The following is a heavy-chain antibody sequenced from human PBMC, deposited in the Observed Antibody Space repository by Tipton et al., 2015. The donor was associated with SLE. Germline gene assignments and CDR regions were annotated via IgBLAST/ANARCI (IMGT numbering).Heavy chain of an antibody. D-gene: IGHD3-16*01. J-gene: IGHJ4*02. CDR1: GYSISTGYY. Sequence: GLVKPSETLSLICDVSGYSISTGYYWGWIRQPPGKGLEWIGSIYHTGRTQYNPSLESRFTILVDASKNQIFLKVTSVTAADTATYYCARWGDYGDFWGQGTLVTVSS. CDR2: IYHTGRT. V-gene: IGHV4-38-2*01. CDR3: ARWGDYGDF.